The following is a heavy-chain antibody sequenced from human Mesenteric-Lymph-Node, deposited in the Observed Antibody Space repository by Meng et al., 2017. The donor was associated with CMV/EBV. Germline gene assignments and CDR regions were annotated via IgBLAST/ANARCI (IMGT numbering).Heavy chain of an antibody. J-gene: IGHJ3*02. D-gene: IGHD2-15*01. V-gene: IGHV4-61*01. CDR2: IYYTGST. Sequence: SETLSLTCTVSGGSVSSGSYRWTWIRQPPGKGLEWIGYIYYTGSTNYNPSLKSRVTISLDTSKNQFSLKLSSVTAAGTAVYYCARGYHPYAFDIWGQGTMVTVSS. CDR1: GGSVSSGSYR. CDR3: ARGYHPYAFDI.